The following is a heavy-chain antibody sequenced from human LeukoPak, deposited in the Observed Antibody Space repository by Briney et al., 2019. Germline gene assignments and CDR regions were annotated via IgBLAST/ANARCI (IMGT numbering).Heavy chain of an antibody. Sequence: GESLKISCKGSGYSFTSYWIGWVRQMPGKGLEWMGIIYPGDSDTRYSPSFQGQVTISADKSISTAYLQWSSLKASDTAMYYCARHQGATTVTSDAFDIWGQGTMVTVSS. V-gene: IGHV5-51*01. CDR1: GYSFTSYW. J-gene: IGHJ3*02. CDR3: ARHQGATTVTSDAFDI. D-gene: IGHD4-17*01. CDR2: IYPGDSDT.